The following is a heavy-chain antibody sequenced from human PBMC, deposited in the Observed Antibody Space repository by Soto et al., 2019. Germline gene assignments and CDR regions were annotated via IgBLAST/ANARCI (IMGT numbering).Heavy chain of an antibody. V-gene: IGHV4-61*01. CDR3: ARTYCTTTSCQAHGMDV. D-gene: IGHD2-2*01. CDR2: LYYNTNT. CDR1: GGSVNSGSNY. Sequence: QVQLQESGPGLVKPSETLSLTCTVSGGSVNSGSNYWTWIRQPPGKGLEWIGYLYYNTNTSYNPAIKSRVTISVYTSKNQFSLRLSSVTAADTAVYYCARTYCTTTSCQAHGMDVWGQGTTVTVSS. J-gene: IGHJ6*02.